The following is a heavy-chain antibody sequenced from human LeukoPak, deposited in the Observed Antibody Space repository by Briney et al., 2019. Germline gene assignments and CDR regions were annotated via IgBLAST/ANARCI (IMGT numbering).Heavy chain of an antibody. Sequence: PGGSLRLSCATSGFTFSNYAMHWVRQTPGKGLDWVAFIRYDGSTEYYADSVKGRFTISRDNAKNSLYLQMNSLRAEDTAVYYCASQGGGYDLYYFDYWGQGTLVTVSS. J-gene: IGHJ4*02. V-gene: IGHV3-30*02. CDR1: GFTFSNYA. CDR2: IRYDGSTE. D-gene: IGHD5-12*01. CDR3: ASQGGGYDLYYFDY.